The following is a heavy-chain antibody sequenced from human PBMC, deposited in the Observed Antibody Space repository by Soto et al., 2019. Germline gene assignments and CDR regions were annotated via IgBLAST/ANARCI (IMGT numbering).Heavy chain of an antibody. CDR1: GYTFTGYY. CDR3: ARERAWPTVVSPFGHYYSGMDV. CDR2: INPNSGGT. D-gene: IGHD4-17*01. V-gene: IGHV1-2*04. J-gene: IGHJ6*02. Sequence: GASVKVSCKASGYTFTGYYMHWVRQAPGQGLEWMGWINPNSGGTNYAQKFQGWVTMTKDTSISTAYMELSRLRSDDTAVYYCARERAWPTVVSPFGHYYSGMDVWGQGTTVTVSS.